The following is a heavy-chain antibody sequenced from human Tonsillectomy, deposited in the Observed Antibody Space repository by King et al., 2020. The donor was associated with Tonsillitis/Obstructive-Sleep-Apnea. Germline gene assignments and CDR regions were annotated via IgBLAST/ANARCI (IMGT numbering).Heavy chain of an antibody. CDR1: GGSISSYY. CDR3: ARVSYYDSSGYYPQYWYFDL. D-gene: IGHD3-22*01. V-gene: IGHV4-59*01. CDR2: IYYSGST. Sequence: VQLQESGPGLVKPSETLSLTCTVSGGSISSYYWSWIRQPPGKGLEWIGYIYYSGSTNYNPSLKSRVTISVDTSQNQFSLKLSSVTAADTAVYYCARVSYYDSSGYYPQYWYFDLWGRGTLVTVSS. J-gene: IGHJ2*01.